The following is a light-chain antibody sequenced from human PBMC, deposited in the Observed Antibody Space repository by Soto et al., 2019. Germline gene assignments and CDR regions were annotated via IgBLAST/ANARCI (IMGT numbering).Light chain of an antibody. Sequence: EIVLTQSPATLSLSPGERATLSCRASQSVSSYLAWYQQKSGQPPRLLIYDASNRATGIPARFSGSGSGTDFTLTISSLEPEDFAVYYCQQRSNWPFFGQGTRLEIK. V-gene: IGKV3-11*01. CDR3: QQRSNWPF. CDR2: DAS. CDR1: QSVSSY. J-gene: IGKJ5*01.